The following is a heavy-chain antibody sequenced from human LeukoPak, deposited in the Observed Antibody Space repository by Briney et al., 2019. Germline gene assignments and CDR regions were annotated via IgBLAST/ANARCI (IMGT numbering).Heavy chain of an antibody. CDR2: IYYSGST. D-gene: IGHD3-3*01. V-gene: IGHV4-39*01. Sequence: PSETLSLTCAVYGGSFSSYYWGWIRQPPGKGLEWIGSIYYSGSTYYNPSLKSRVTISVDTSKNQFSLKLSSVTAADTAVYYCATQEWLSVDYWGQGTLVTVSS. CDR1: GGSFSSYY. CDR3: ATQEWLSVDY. J-gene: IGHJ4*02.